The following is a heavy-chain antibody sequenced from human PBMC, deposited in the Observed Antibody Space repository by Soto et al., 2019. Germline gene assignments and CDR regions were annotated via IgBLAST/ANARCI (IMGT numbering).Heavy chain of an antibody. Sequence: EVQLLESGGGLVQPGGSLRLSCAASGFNFNSHAMTWVRQAPGKGLEWVSTISANIISTYYADSVNGRFTISRDNSKNTLYLQMSSLRVEGTAVYHCARVDTPTVRVGMDVWGQGTTVTVSS. CDR3: ARVDTPTVRVGMDV. CDR1: GFNFNSHA. CDR2: ISANIIST. V-gene: IGHV3-23*01. J-gene: IGHJ6*02. D-gene: IGHD2-15*01.